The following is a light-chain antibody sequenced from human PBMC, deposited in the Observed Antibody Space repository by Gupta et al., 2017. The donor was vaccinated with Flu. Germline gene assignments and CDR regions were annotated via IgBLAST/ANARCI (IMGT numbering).Light chain of an antibody. J-gene: IGKJ4*01. V-gene: IGKV3-15*01. CDR1: QSVSSN. CDR2: GAS. Sequence: EIVMTQSPATLSASVGERATISCRASQSVSSNLAWYQQKPGRAPRLLIYGASTRATGIPARFSGSGSGTEFTLTISILQSEDFAVYYCQQYNNWPPTFGGGTKVEIK. CDR3: QQYNNWPPT.